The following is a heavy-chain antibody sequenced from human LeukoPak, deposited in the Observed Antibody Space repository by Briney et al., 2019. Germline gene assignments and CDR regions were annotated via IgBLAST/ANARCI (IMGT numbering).Heavy chain of an antibody. Sequence: PSQTLSLTCTVSGGSISSGSYYWSWIRQPAGKGLEWIGRIYTSGSTNYNPSLKSRVTISVDTSKNQFSLRLSSVTAADTAVYFCARDNPPAVAGTPHDAFDIWGQGTMVTVSS. D-gene: IGHD6-19*01. CDR1: GGSISSGSYY. V-gene: IGHV4-61*02. J-gene: IGHJ3*02. CDR2: IYTSGST. CDR3: ARDNPPAVAGTPHDAFDI.